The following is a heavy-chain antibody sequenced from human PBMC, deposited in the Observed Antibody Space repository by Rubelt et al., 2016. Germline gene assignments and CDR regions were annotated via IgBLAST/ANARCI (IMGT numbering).Heavy chain of an antibody. Sequence: QVQLQQWGAGLLKPSETLSLTCAVYGGSFSGYYWSWIRKPPGKGLEWIGEINHSGSTHYNPSLKSRVTISVDTSKNQFSRNRSSVTAADTAVYYCARGNYYYGMDVWGQGTTVTVSS. CDR3: ARGNYYYGMDV. CDR1: GGSFSGYY. J-gene: IGHJ6*02. CDR2: INHSGST. V-gene: IGHV4-34*01.